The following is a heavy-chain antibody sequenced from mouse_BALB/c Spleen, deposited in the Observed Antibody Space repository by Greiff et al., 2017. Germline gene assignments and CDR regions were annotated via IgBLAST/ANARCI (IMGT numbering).Heavy chain of an antibody. CDR1: GFTFSSYA. D-gene: IGHD4-1*01. CDR3: ARHQTGTFDY. Sequence: EVQRVESGGGLVKPGGSLKLSCAASGFTFSSYAMSWVRQTPEKRLEWVATISSGGSYTYYPDSVKGRFTISRDNAKNTLYLQMSSLRSEDTAMYYCARHQTGTFDYWGQGTTLTVSA. CDR2: ISSGGSYT. J-gene: IGHJ2*01. V-gene: IGHV5-9-3*01.